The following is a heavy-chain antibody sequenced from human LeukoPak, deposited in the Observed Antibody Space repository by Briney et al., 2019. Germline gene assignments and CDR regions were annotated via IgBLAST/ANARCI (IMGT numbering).Heavy chain of an antibody. CDR2: INPSGGST. D-gene: IGHD3-22*01. Sequence: GASVKVSCKASGYTFTSYYMHWVRQAPGQGLEWMGIINPSGGSTSYAQKFQGRVTMTRDTSTSTVYMELSSLRSEDTAVYYCAREAGNYYDSSGPDYWGQGTLVTVSS. CDR1: GYTFTSYY. J-gene: IGHJ4*02. V-gene: IGHV1-46*01. CDR3: AREAGNYYDSSGPDY.